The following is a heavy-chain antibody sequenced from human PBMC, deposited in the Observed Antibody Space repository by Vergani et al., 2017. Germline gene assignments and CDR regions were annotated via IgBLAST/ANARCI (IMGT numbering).Heavy chain of an antibody. CDR1: GGTFSSYA. J-gene: IGHJ3*02. CDR3: ARDRTFGGAFDI. CDR2: IIPIFGTA. V-gene: IGHV1-69*06. D-gene: IGHD3-10*01. Sequence: QVQLVQSGAEVKKPGSSVKVSCKASGGTFSSYAISWVRQAPGQGLEWMGGIIPIFGTANYAQKLQGRVTMTTDTSTSTAYMELRSLRSDDTAVYYCARDRTFGGAFDIWGQGTMVTVSS.